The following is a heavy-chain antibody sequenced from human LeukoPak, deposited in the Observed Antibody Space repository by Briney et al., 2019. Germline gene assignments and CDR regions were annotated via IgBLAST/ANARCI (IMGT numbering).Heavy chain of an antibody. Sequence: QPGGSLRLSCTASGITVSSNDMCWVRQAPGKGLEWISLIYGGGRTDYADSVKGRFTISRDNSKNMVYLQMNSLRGDDTAVYYCAGVLRGAFDIWGQGKMVAVSS. CDR2: IYGGGRT. CDR3: AGVLRGAFDI. V-gene: IGHV3-53*01. CDR1: GITVSSND. J-gene: IGHJ3*02.